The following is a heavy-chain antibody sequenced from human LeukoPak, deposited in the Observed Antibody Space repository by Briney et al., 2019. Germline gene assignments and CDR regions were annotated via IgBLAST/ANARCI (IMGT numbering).Heavy chain of an antibody. CDR1: GGSISSSSYY. CDR3: ARGYLDGAEYYDYVWGSYRPIPYFDY. J-gene: IGHJ4*02. V-gene: IGHV4-39*07. Sequence: SETLSLTCTVSGGSISSSSYYWGWIRQPPGKGLEWIGSIYYSGSTYYNPSLKSRVTISVDTSKNQFSLKLSSVTAADTAVYYCARGYLDGAEYYDYVWGSYRPIPYFDYWGQGTLVTVSS. D-gene: IGHD3-16*02. CDR2: IYYSGST.